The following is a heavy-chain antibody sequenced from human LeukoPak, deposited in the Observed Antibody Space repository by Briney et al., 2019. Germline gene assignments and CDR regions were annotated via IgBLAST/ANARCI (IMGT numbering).Heavy chain of an antibody. D-gene: IGHD3-10*01. CDR3: ATRLGERENPNWFDP. CDR1: GGSISSGSYY. CDR2: IYTSGST. V-gene: IGHV4-61*02. J-gene: IGHJ5*02. Sequence: SETLSLTCTVSGGSISSGSYYWSWIRQPAGKGLEWIGRIYTSGSTNYNPSLKSRVTISVDTSKNQFSLKLSSVTAADTAVYYCATRLGERENPNWFDPWGQGTLVTVSS.